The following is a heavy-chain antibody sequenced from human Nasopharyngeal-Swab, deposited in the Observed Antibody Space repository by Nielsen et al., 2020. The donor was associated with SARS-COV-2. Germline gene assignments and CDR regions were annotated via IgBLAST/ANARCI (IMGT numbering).Heavy chain of an antibody. CDR2: IYYSGST. D-gene: IGHD3-3*01. V-gene: IGHV4-59*08. CDR3: ASWGRGYDFWSGYFDY. Sequence: SETLSLTCTVSGGSISSYSWSWIRQPPGKELEWIGYIYYSGSTNYNPSLKSRVTISVDTSKNQFSLKLSSVTAADTAVYYCASWGRGYDFWSGYFDYWGQGTLVTVSS. J-gene: IGHJ4*02. CDR1: GGSISSYS.